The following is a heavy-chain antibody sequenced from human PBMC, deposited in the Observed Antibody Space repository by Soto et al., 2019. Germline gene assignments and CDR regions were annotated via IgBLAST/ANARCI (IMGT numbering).Heavy chain of an antibody. D-gene: IGHD3-10*01. CDR2: IYPGDSDT. Sequence: PGESLKISCKGSGYSFTSYWIGWVRQMPGKDLEWMGIIYPGDSDTRYSPSFQGQVTISADKSISTAYLQWSSLKASDTAMYYCARPKYYYGSGRLLYDYCGRGTLVTGSS. CDR3: ARPKYYYGSGRLLYDY. CDR1: GYSFTSYW. J-gene: IGHJ4*02. V-gene: IGHV5-51*01.